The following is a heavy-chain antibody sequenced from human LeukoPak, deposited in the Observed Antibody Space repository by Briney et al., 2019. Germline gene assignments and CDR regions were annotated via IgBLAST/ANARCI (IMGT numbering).Heavy chain of an antibody. CDR3: ARDPEMAAIMDYFDY. CDR2: IKEDGSEK. Sequence: PGGSLRLSCAASGFTLSSYWMSWVRQAPGKGLEWVANIKEDGSEKNYVDSVKGRFTISRDNAKNSLYLQMNSLRAEDTAVYYCARDPEMAAIMDYFDYWGQGTLVTVSS. J-gene: IGHJ4*02. D-gene: IGHD5-24*01. CDR1: GFTLSSYW. V-gene: IGHV3-7*01.